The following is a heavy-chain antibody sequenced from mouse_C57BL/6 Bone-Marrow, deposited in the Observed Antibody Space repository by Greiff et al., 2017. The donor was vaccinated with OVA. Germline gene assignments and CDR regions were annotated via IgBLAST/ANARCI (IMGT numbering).Heavy chain of an antibody. CDR2: IHPSDSDT. CDR1: GYTFTSYW. CDR3: AIEDGYPYWYFDV. V-gene: IGHV1-74*01. J-gene: IGHJ1*03. D-gene: IGHD2-3*01. Sequence: QVQLQQSGAELVKPGASVKVSCKASGYTFTSYWMHWVKQRPGQGLEWIGRIHPSDSDTNYNQKFKGKATLTVDKSSSTAYMQLSSLTSEDSAVYYCAIEDGYPYWYFDVWGTGTTVTVSS.